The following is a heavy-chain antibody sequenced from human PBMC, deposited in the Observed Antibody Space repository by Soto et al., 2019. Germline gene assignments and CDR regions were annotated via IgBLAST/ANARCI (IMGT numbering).Heavy chain of an antibody. CDR2: ISAYNGNT. J-gene: IGHJ5*02. CDR1: GYTFTSDG. CDR3: ARDGPMVRGVSPWFDP. V-gene: IGHV1-18*01. D-gene: IGHD3-10*01. Sequence: QVQLVQSGAEVKKPGASVKVSCKASGYTFTSDGISWVRQDPGQGLGWMGWISAYNGNTNYAQKLQGRVTMTTDTSTRTAYMELRSLRADDTAVYYFARDGPMVRGVSPWFDPWGQGTLGTVSS.